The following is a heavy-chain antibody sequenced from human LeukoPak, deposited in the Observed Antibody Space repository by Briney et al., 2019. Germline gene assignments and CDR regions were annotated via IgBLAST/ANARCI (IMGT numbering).Heavy chain of an antibody. Sequence: GGSLRLSCAASGFTFSIAWMSWVRQAPGKGPEWVARIKSEGDGETRDYAAPVKDRFIISRDDSKNMLYLQMNSLKTEDTAIYYCAAVGEWLSNAFNLWGQGTMVTVSA. J-gene: IGHJ3*01. D-gene: IGHD3-22*01. CDR3: AAVGEWLSNAFNL. CDR1: GFTFSIAW. V-gene: IGHV3-15*01. CDR2: IKSEGDGETR.